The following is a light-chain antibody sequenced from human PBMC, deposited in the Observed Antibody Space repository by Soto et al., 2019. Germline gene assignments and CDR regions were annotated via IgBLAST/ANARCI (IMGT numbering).Light chain of an antibody. CDR2: WAS. V-gene: IGKV4-1*01. CDR1: PSVLSSSNNKNY. J-gene: IGKJ2*01. Sequence: DFVMTQTPDSLAVSVGERATINCKSSPSVLSSSNNKNYLAWYQQKPGQPPKLLIYWASTRDSGVPDRFSGSGSGTDFTLTISSLQAEDVAVYYCQQYYSTPYTFGPGTKLEIK. CDR3: QQYYSTPYT.